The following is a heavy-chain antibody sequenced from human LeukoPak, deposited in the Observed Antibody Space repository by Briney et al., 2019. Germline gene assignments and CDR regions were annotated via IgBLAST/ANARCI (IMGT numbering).Heavy chain of an antibody. V-gene: IGHV3-23*01. CDR1: GFTFSSYG. CDR2: ISGSGGAT. Sequence: GGSLRLSCAASGFTFSSYGMSWVRQAPGKGLEWVSAISGSGGATYYADSVKGRFTISRDNSKNTLYLQMNSLRAEDTAVYYCAKDGGEYYDILTGYYPRLYYMDVWGKGTTVTISS. CDR3: AKDGGEYYDILTGYYPRLYYMDV. J-gene: IGHJ6*03. D-gene: IGHD3-9*01.